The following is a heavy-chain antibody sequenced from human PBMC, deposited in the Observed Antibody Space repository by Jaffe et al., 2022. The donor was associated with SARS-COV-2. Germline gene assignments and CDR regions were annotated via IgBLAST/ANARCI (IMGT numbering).Heavy chain of an antibody. Sequence: QVQLQESGPGLVKPSGTLSLTCAVSGGSISSRNWWSWVRQSPGKGLEWIGEIYHSGSTNYNPSLKSRVTISVDKSQNHFSLRLSSVTAADTAVYYCASLGYCGTDDCYSTQWGLGSLVTVSS. CDR2: IYHSGST. V-gene: IGHV4-4*02. J-gene: IGHJ4*02. CDR1: GGSISSRNW. CDR3: ASLGYCGTDDCYSTQ. D-gene: IGHD2-2*01.